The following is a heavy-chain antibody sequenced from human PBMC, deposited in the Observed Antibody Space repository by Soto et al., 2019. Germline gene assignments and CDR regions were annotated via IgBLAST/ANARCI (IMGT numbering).Heavy chain of an antibody. CDR1: GFTFSSYA. V-gene: IGHV3-23*01. CDR2: ISGSGGST. J-gene: IGHJ3*02. D-gene: IGHD3-22*01. CDR3: AKDSYYDSSGYSFLARASDAFDI. Sequence: GGSLRLSCAASGFTFSSYAMSWVRQAPGKGLEWVSAISGSGGSTYYADSVKGRVTISRDNSKNTLYLQMNSLRAEDTAVYYCAKDSYYDSSGYSFLARASDAFDIWGQGTMVTVSS.